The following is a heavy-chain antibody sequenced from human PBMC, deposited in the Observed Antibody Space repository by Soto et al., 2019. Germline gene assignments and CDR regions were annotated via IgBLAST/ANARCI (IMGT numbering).Heavy chain of an antibody. CDR3: AKTYYYDSSGYYPGPNDY. V-gene: IGHV1-18*01. Sequence: ASVKVSCKASGYTFTSYGISWVRQAPGQGLEWMGWISAYSGNTNYAQKLQGGVTMTTDTSTSTAYMELRSLRSDDTAVYYCAKTYYYDSSGYYPGPNDYWGQGTLVTVSS. CDR2: ISAYSGNT. J-gene: IGHJ4*02. D-gene: IGHD3-22*01. CDR1: GYTFTSYG.